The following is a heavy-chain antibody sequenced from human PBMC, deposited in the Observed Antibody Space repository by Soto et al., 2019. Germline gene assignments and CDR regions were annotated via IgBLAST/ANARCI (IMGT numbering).Heavy chain of an antibody. CDR2: ISWNRATI. D-gene: IGHD3-3*01. CDR3: VKDSYSESWNTYYTGAGAFDF. Sequence: EVQLVESGGGLVQPGRSLRLSCAASGFTFGDYAMHWVRQVPGRGLEWVSGISWNRATIEYADSVKGRFTISRDNAKNSLYLQMDRLRAEDADLYACVKDSYSESWNTYYTGAGAFDFWGQGTMVTVSS. CDR1: GFTFGDYA. J-gene: IGHJ3*01. V-gene: IGHV3-9*01.